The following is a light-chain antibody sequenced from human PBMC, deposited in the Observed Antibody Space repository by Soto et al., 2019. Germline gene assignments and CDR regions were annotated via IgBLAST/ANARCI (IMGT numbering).Light chain of an antibody. CDR1: SIDVGGYHY. V-gene: IGLV2-14*01. J-gene: IGLJ1*01. Sequence: QSVLTQPASVSGSPGQSITISCTGTSIDVGGYHYVSWYQQHPGKAPKLMIYDVSNRPSGVSNRFSGSKSGNTASLTISGLQAEDEADYYCSSYTSSSTYVFGTGTKLTVL. CDR2: DVS. CDR3: SSYTSSSTYV.